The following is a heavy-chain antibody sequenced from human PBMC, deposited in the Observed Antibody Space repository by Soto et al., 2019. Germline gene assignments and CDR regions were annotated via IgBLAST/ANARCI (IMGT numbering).Heavy chain of an antibody. CDR2: ISYDGSNK. J-gene: IGHJ6*02. CDR1: GFTFSSYG. CDR3: AKILQLGDYAYYYYGMDV. Sequence: GGSLRLSCVGSGFTFSSYGMHWVRQAPGKGLEWVAVISYDGSNKYYADSVKGRFTISRDNSKNTLYLQMNSLRAEDTAVYYCAKILQLGDYAYYYYGMDVWGQGTTVTVSS. D-gene: IGHD4-17*01. V-gene: IGHV3-30*18.